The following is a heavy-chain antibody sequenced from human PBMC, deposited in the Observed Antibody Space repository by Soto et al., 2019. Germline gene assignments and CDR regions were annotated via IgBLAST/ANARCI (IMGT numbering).Heavy chain of an antibody. CDR2: IYNSGST. J-gene: IGHJ5*02. Sequence: QVQLQESGTGLVKPSQTLSLTCTVSGGSIISGGYDWSWIRQHPGKGLEGIGYIYNSGSTYYNPSLKSRVTISEGTSKNQFSLKLSSVAAADTAVYYCARDPDPWGQGTLVTVSS. CDR1: GGSIISGGYD. CDR3: ARDPDP. V-gene: IGHV4-31*03.